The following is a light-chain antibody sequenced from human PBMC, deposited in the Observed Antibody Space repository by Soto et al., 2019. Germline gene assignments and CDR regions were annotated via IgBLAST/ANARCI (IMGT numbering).Light chain of an antibody. CDR2: EVS. V-gene: IGLV2-14*01. J-gene: IGLJ2*01. CDR3: SSHSSSTDRVV. CDR1: SSDVGGHNY. Sequence: QSVLTQPASVSGSPGQSITISCTGTSSDVGGHNYVSWYQQHPGKAPKLIINEVSHRPSGVSNRFSGSKSGNTDSLTISGLQAEDEADFYCSSHSSSTDRVVFGGGTKLTVL.